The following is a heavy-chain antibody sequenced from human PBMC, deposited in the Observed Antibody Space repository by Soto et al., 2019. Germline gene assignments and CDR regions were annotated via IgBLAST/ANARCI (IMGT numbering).Heavy chain of an antibody. CDR2: VSGGSGTT. CDR1: GFSFSTYD. D-gene: IGHD1-1*01. J-gene: IGHJ4*02. Sequence: EVQLLESGGGWVQPGGSLRLSCAVSGFSFSTYDVTWVRQAPGKGLEWVSGVSGGSGTTHYADSVKGRFTITGDTSKNTVYLQMNSLRVEDTAVYYCAKWNGYGDHWGQGTLVTVSS. CDR3: AKWNGYGDH. V-gene: IGHV3-23*01.